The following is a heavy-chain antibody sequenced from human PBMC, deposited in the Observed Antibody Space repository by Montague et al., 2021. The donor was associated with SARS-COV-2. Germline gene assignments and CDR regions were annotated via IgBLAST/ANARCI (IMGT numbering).Heavy chain of an antibody. CDR1: GGSISSGSYY. D-gene: IGHD3-9*01. CDR2: IYTSGST. CDR3: ARESLHLTGYYNDYFDY. J-gene: IGHJ4*02. V-gene: IGHV4-61*02. Sequence: TLSLTSTLSGGSISSGSYYWNWIRQPAGKGLEWIGRIYTSGSTNYNPSLKSRVTISVDTSKNQFSLKLSSVTAADTAVYYCARESLHLTGYYNDYFDYWGQGTLVTVSS.